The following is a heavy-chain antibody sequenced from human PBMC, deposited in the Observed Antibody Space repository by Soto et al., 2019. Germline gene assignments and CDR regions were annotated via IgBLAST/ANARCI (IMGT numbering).Heavy chain of an antibody. CDR2: INHSGST. CDR3: ATEYYDFWSGYGYYMDV. Sequence: SETLSLTCAVYGGSFSGYYWSWIRQPPGKGLEWIGEINHSGSTNYNPSLKSRVTISVDTSKNQFSVKLSSVTAADTAVYYCATEYYDFWSGYGYYMDVWGKGTTVTVSS. J-gene: IGHJ6*03. D-gene: IGHD3-3*01. CDR1: GGSFSGYY. V-gene: IGHV4-34*01.